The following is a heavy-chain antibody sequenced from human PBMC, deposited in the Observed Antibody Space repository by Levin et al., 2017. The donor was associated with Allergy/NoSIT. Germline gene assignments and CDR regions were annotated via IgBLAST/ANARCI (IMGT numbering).Heavy chain of an antibody. CDR3: ARASYSSSYFY. D-gene: IGHD6-6*01. CDR2: INHSGST. CDR1: GGSFSGYY. J-gene: IGHJ4*02. V-gene: IGHV4-34*01. Sequence: SQTLSLTCAVYGGSFSGYYWSWIRQPPGKGLEWIGEINHSGSTNYNPSLKSRVTISVDTSKNQFSLKLSSVTAADTAVYYCARASYSSSYFYWGQGTLVTVSS.